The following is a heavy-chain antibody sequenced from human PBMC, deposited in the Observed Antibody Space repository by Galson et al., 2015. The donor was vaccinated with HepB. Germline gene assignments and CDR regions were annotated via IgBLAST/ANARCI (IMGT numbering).Heavy chain of an antibody. D-gene: IGHD2-2*01. V-gene: IGHV4-4*07. Sequence: SETLSLTCTVSGGSISSYYWSWVRQPAGKGLEWIGRIYTSGSTNYNPSLKSRVTMSVDTSKNQFSLRLNSVTVADTAVYYCARGGPCTSCYHDAFDIWGQGTMVTVSS. CDR3: ARGGPCTSCYHDAFDI. J-gene: IGHJ3*02. CDR2: IYTSGST. CDR1: GGSISSYY.